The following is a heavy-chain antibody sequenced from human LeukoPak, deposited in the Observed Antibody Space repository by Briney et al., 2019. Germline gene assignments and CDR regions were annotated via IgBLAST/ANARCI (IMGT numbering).Heavy chain of an antibody. Sequence: GGSLRLSCAASGITVSTNYMSWVRQAPGKGLEWVSIIYSGGATYYADSVKGRFTISRVISKNTLWLQMNSLRAEDTAVYYCARLHYDVLTGPFDYWGQGTLVTVSS. CDR3: ARLHYDVLTGPFDY. D-gene: IGHD3-9*01. J-gene: IGHJ4*02. V-gene: IGHV3-66*04. CDR1: GITVSTNY. CDR2: IYSGGAT.